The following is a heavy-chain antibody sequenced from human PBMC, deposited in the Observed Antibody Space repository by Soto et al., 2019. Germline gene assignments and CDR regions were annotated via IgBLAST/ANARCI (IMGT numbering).Heavy chain of an antibody. Sequence: PGGSLRLSCAASGFTVSSNYMSWVRQAPGKGLEWVSVIYSGGSTYYADSVKGRFTISRHNSKNTLYLQMNSLRAEDTAVYYCARGGITFGGVIVISHYYGMDVWGQGTTVTVSS. V-gene: IGHV3-53*04. CDR3: ARGGITFGGVIVISHYYGMDV. CDR1: GFTVSSNY. J-gene: IGHJ6*02. CDR2: IYSGGST. D-gene: IGHD3-16*02.